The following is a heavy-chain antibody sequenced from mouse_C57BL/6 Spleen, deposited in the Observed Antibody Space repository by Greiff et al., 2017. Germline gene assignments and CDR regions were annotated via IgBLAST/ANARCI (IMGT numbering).Heavy chain of an antibody. CDR2: IYPGSGNT. J-gene: IGHJ4*01. CDR3: ARGFTTVVANAMDY. CDR1: GYTFTDYY. Sequence: VQLQQSGAELVRPGASVKLSCKASGYTFTDYYINWVKQRPGQGLEWIARIYPGSGNTYYNEKFKGKATLTAEKSSSTAYMQLSSLTSEDSAVYFCARGFTTVVANAMDYWGQGTSVTVSS. D-gene: IGHD1-1*01. V-gene: IGHV1-76*01.